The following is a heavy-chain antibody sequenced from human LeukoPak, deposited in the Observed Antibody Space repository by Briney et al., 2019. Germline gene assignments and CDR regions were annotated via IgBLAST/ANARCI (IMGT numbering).Heavy chain of an antibody. Sequence: VASVKVSCKTSGYTFTSYGVSWVRQAPGQGPEWMGWISAYSTYSGNTKYAQKFQGRVTITTDTSTTTAFMELRSLRSDDTAVYYCARDGSGVWFDYWGQGTLVTVSS. CDR1: GYTFTSYG. V-gene: IGHV1-18*01. CDR3: ARDGSGVWFDY. D-gene: IGHD3-10*01. J-gene: IGHJ4*02. CDR2: ISAYSTYSGNT.